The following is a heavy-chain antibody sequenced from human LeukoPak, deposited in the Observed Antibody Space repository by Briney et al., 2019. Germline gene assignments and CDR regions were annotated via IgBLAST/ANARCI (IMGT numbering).Heavy chain of an antibody. D-gene: IGHD3-22*01. CDR3: ARQTYYYDSSGYYRYYYYMDV. CDR1: GGSFSGYY. Sequence: SETLSLTCAVYGGSFSGYYWSWIRQPPGKGLEWIGEINHSGSTNYNPSLKSRVTISVDTSKNQFSLKLSSVTAADTAVYYCARQTYYYDSSGYYRYYYYMDVWGKGTTVTVSS. CDR2: INHSGST. J-gene: IGHJ6*03. V-gene: IGHV4-34*01.